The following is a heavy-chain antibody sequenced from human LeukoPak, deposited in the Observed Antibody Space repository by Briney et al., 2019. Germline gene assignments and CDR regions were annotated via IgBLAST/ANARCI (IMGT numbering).Heavy chain of an antibody. CDR3: ARVVVAATPYFDY. Sequence: SETLSLTCTVSGASISSYYWSWIRQPPGKGLEWIGYIYYSGSTNYNPSLKSRVTISVDTSKNQFSLKLSSVTAADTAVYYCARVVVAATPYFDYWGQGTLVTVSS. J-gene: IGHJ4*02. CDR1: GASISSYY. D-gene: IGHD2-15*01. V-gene: IGHV4-59*01. CDR2: IYYSGST.